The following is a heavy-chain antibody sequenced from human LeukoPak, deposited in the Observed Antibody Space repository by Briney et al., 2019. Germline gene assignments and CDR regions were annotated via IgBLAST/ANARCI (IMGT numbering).Heavy chain of an antibody. Sequence: GASVKVSCKASGYTFTSYYMHWVRRAPGQGLEWMGWISAYNGNTNYAQKLQGRVTMTTDTSTSTAYMELRSLRSDDTAVYYCARVVGATTATNFDYWGQGTLVTVSS. J-gene: IGHJ4*02. CDR1: GYTFTSYY. D-gene: IGHD1-26*01. CDR2: ISAYNGNT. V-gene: IGHV1-18*04. CDR3: ARVVGATTATNFDY.